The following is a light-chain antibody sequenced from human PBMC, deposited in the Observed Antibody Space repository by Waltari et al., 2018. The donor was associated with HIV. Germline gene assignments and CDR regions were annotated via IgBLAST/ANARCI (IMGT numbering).Light chain of an antibody. CDR1: QTIKNN. CDR2: GAS. CDR3: QQTYMTPQT. V-gene: IGKV1-39*01. Sequence: DIQMTKSPSSLSASVGDRVSIPCRASQTIKNNLNWYRQTQGKAPKLLIFGASNLQSGVPSRFTGTGSGTYGTLTVSSRQPEDFATYYCQQTYMTPQTFGQGTRLEIK. J-gene: IGKJ5*01.